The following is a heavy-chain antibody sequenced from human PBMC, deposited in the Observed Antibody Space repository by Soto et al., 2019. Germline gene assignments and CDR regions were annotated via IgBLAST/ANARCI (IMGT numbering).Heavy chain of an antibody. CDR2: IHHSGST. J-gene: IGHJ4*02. Sequence: SETLSLTCTVSGGSISSGSYYWSWVRQPPGKGLEWIGYIHHSGSTYYNPSLKSRVTISVDRSKNQFSLKLSSVTAADTAVYYCARENNVLPGGYFDYWGQGTLVTVSS. V-gene: IGHV4-61*01. CDR3: ARENNVLPGGYFDY. CDR1: GGSISSGSYY. D-gene: IGHD3-10*01.